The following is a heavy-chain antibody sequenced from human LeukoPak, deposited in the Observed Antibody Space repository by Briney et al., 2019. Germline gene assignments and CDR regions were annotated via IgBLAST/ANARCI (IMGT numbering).Heavy chain of an antibody. CDR3: ARGSRGYCSGGSCYWFDP. V-gene: IGHV4-34*01. D-gene: IGHD2-15*01. CDR2: INHIGSA. Sequence: SETLSLTCAVYGGSFSPYYWTWIRQPPGKGLEWIGEINHIGSANYNPPLKSRVTISVDTSKKQFSLMLSSVTAADTAVYFCARGSRGYCSGGSCYWFDPWGQGTLVTVSS. J-gene: IGHJ5*02. CDR1: GGSFSPYY.